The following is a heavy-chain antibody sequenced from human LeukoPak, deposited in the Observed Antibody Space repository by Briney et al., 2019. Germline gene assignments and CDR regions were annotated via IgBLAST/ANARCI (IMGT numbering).Heavy chain of an antibody. CDR3: ARGETYEFWSGYYDAPNWFDP. V-gene: IGHV1-46*01. J-gene: IGHJ5*02. D-gene: IGHD3-3*01. Sequence: GASVKVSCKASGYTFTSYYMHWVRQAPGQGLEWMGIINPSGGSTSYALKFQGRVTMTRDMSTSTVYMELSSLRSEDTAVYYCARGETYEFWSGYYDAPNWFDPWGQGTLVTVSS. CDR2: INPSGGST. CDR1: GYTFTSYY.